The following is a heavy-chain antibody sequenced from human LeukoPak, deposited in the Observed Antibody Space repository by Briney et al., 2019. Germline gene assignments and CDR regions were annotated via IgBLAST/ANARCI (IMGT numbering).Heavy chain of an antibody. Sequence: PGGPLRLSCAPSGVTFSSYGMHSVRQAPGEGLEWGAFIRSVGSNKYYADSVKGRFTISRDNSKNTLYLQLNSLRAEDTAVYYCAKVMDRDIVATIRLGSKYYFDYWGQGTLVTVSS. CDR2: IRSVGSNK. CDR3: AKVMDRDIVATIRLGSKYYFDY. D-gene: IGHD5-12*01. J-gene: IGHJ4*02. V-gene: IGHV3-30*02. CDR1: GVTFSSYG.